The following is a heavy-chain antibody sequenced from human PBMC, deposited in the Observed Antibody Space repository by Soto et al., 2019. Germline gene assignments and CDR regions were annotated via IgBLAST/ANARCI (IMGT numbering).Heavy chain of an antibody. D-gene: IGHD3-3*01. CDR3: AREGNSDFWSGFVFDY. Sequence: AGGSLRLSCAASGVTFSSYWMSWVRQAPGKGLEWVANIKQDGSEKYYVDSVKGRFTISRDNAKNSLYLQMNSLRAEDTAVYYCAREGNSDFWSGFVFDYWGQGTLVTVSS. J-gene: IGHJ4*02. CDR1: GVTFSSYW. V-gene: IGHV3-7*01. CDR2: IKQDGSEK.